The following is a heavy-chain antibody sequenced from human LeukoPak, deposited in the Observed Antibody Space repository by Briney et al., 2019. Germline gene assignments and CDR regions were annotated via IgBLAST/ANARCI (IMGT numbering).Heavy chain of an antibody. D-gene: IGHD6-19*01. CDR2: ISGSGGST. Sequence: GGSLRLSCAASGFTFSSYGMSWVRQAPGKGLEWVSAISGSGGSTYYADSVKGRFTISRDNSKNTLYLQMGSLRAEDMAVYYCARRAPGYSSGWLDYWGQGTLVTVSS. J-gene: IGHJ4*02. CDR3: ARRAPGYSSGWLDY. CDR1: GFTFSSYG. V-gene: IGHV3-23*01.